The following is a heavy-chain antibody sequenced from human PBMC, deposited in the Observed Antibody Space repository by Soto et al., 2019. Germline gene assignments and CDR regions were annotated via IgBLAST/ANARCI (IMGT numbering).Heavy chain of an antibody. Sequence: GGSLRLSCAASGFTFSSYWMSWVRQAPGKGLEWVANIKQDGSEKYYVDSVKGRFTISRDNAKNSLYLQMNSLRAEDTAVYYCCKAWLFPLIDYWGQGTLVNVSS. CDR1: GFTFSSYW. CDR3: CKAWLFPLIDY. CDR2: IKQDGSEK. D-gene: IGHD3-22*01. J-gene: IGHJ4*01. V-gene: IGHV3-7*03.